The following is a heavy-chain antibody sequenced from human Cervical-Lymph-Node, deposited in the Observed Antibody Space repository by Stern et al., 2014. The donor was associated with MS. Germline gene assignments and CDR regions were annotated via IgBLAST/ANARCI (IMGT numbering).Heavy chain of an antibody. D-gene: IGHD4-17*01. CDR1: GGSFSGYY. J-gene: IGHJ4*02. Sequence: QVQLQQWGAGLLKPSETLSLTCAVYGGSFSGYYWSWIRQPPGKGLEWIGEINHSGSTNYNPSLNSRVTISVDTHKNQFSLKLSSVTAADTAVYYCARGAPRVTTNMFSYWGQGTLVTVSS. V-gene: IGHV4-34*01. CDR3: ARGAPRVTTNMFSY. CDR2: INHSGST.